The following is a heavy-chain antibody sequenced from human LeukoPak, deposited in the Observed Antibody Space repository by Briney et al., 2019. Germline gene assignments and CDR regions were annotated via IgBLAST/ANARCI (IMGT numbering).Heavy chain of an antibody. CDR3: ARGGLAGSSWSWFDP. Sequence: SETLSLTCGVYGGSFSDYFWTWIRQPPGKGLEWIGEIERGGSTVYSPTLKSRVSMSLDTSKIQFSLRLTSVTAADTAVYFCARGGLAGSSWSWFDPWGQGTLVTVSS. CDR2: IERGGST. V-gene: IGHV4-34*01. J-gene: IGHJ5*02. CDR1: GGSFSDYF. D-gene: IGHD6-13*01.